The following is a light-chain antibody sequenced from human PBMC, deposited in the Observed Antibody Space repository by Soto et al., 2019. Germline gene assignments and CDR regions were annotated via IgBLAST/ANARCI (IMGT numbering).Light chain of an antibody. CDR1: SGDVGGYSY. CDR3: SSYTSSSTYV. Sequence: QPVLTQPASVSGSPGQSITISCTGTSGDVGGYSYVSWYQQHPGKAPKLMIYDVTNRPSGVSDRFSGSKSGNTASLTISGLQAEDEADYYCSSYTSSSTYVFGAGTKLTVL. CDR2: DVT. J-gene: IGLJ1*01. V-gene: IGLV2-14*01.